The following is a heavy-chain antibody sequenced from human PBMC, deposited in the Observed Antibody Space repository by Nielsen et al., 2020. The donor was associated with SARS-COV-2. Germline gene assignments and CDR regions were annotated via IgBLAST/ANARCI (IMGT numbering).Heavy chain of an antibody. CDR3: ARFTGGYDS. Sequence: GGSLRLSCAASGFTFDDYGMSWVRQAPGKGLEWVCGINWNGDSATCADSVKGRFTISRGNAKNSLYLQMNNLRAEDTALYHCARFTGGYDSWGQGSLVTVSS. CDR2: INWNGDSA. V-gene: IGHV3-20*01. D-gene: IGHD5-12*01. J-gene: IGHJ5*01. CDR1: GFTFDDYG.